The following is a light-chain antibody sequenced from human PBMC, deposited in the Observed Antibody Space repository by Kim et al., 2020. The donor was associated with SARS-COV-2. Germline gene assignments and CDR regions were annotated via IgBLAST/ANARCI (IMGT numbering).Light chain of an antibody. CDR3: QEYGNLPHT. J-gene: IGKJ2*01. Sequence: DILMTQSPSSLSASVGDRVTITCQASQDIRNYLNWYQQQPGKAPQLLIYDASNLETGVPSRFSGSGSGTDFTFTISSLQPEDIATYYCQEYGNLPHTCGQETKLEI. V-gene: IGKV1-33*01. CDR2: DAS. CDR1: QDIRNY.